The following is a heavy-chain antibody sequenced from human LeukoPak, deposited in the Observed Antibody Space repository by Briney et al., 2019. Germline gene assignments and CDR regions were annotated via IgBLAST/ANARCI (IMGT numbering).Heavy chain of an antibody. V-gene: IGHV3-49*04. D-gene: IGHD4-23*01. Sequence: GRSLRLSCRASGFTFGDYVMTWVRQAPGKGLEWVGFIRSKVYGGTTEYAASVKGRFIILRDDSKSIAYLQMNSLKTEDTAVYYCTRDYGGFDYWGQGTLVTVSS. CDR2: IRSKVYGGTT. J-gene: IGHJ4*02. CDR3: TRDYGGFDY. CDR1: GFTFGDYV.